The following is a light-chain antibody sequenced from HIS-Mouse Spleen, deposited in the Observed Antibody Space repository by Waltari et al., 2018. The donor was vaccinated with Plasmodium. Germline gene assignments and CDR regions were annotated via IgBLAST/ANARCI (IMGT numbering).Light chain of an antibody. J-gene: IGKJ3*01. V-gene: IGKV3-15*01. CDR1: QSVSSN. CDR3: QQYNNWSFT. Sequence: EIVMTKYPATVCVSPGERDTLSCRASQSVSSNLAWYQQKPGQAPRLLIYGASTRATGIPARFSGSGSGTEFTLTISSLQSEDFAVYYCQQYNNWSFTFGPGTKVDIK. CDR2: GAS.